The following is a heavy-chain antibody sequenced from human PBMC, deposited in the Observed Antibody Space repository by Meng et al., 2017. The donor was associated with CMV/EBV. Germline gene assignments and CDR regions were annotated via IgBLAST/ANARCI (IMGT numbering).Heavy chain of an antibody. J-gene: IGHJ4*02. D-gene: IGHD3-3*01. V-gene: IGHV4-30-4*08. CDR2: IYYSGST. Sequence: QVQVQESGQGLVKPSQTLSLTCTVSGGSIRSGDYYWSWIRQPPGKGLEWIGYIYYSGSTYYNPSLKSRVTISVDTSKNQFSLKLSSVTAADTAVYYCARDNRRGGVDYWGQGTLVTVSS. CDR3: ARDNRRGGVDY. CDR1: GGSIRSGDYY.